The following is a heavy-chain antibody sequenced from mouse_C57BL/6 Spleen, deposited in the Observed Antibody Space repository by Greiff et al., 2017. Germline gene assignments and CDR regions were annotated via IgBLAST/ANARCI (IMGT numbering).Heavy chain of an antibody. Sequence: EVQLQQSGPELVKPGASVKISCKASGYSFTDYNMNWVKQSHGKSLEWIGVINPNYGTTSYNPKFKGKATLTVDPSSSTASMQLTSLTSEDSAAYYCAGSYYCGSSDVDYWGQGTTLTVSS. CDR1: GYSFTDYN. CDR2: INPNYGTT. D-gene: IGHD1-1*01. V-gene: IGHV1-39*01. J-gene: IGHJ2*01. CDR3: AGSYYCGSSDVDY.